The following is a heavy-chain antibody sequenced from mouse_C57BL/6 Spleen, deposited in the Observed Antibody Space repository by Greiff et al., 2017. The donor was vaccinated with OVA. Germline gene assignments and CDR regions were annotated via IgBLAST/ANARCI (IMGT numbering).Heavy chain of an antibody. CDR1: GYAFSSYW. V-gene: IGHV1-80*01. Sequence: QVQLQQSGAELVKPGASVKISCKASGYAFSSYWMNWVKQRPGKGLEWIGQIYPGDGDTNYNGKFKGKATLTADKSSSTAYMQLSRLTSEDSAVYFCARRITRMYYFDYWGQGTTLTVSS. D-gene: IGHD1-1*01. J-gene: IGHJ2*01. CDR3: ARRITRMYYFDY. CDR2: IYPGDGDT.